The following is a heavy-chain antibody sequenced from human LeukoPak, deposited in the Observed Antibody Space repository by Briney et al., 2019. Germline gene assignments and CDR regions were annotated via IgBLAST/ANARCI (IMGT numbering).Heavy chain of an antibody. V-gene: IGHV3-11*04. CDR2: VSSGSSTI. D-gene: IGHD3-22*01. J-gene: IGHJ4*02. CDR1: GFTFSDYY. Sequence: GSLRLSCAASGFTFSDYYMSWIRQAPGKALEWVSYVSSGSSTIYYADSVKGRFTISRDNSKNTLYLQMNSLRAEDTAVYYCARSGTYYDSSVGLSYWGQGTLVTVSS. CDR3: ARSGTYYDSSVGLSY.